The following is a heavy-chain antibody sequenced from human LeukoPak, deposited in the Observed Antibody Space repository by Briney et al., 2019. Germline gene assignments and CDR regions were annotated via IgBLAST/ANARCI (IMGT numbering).Heavy chain of an antibody. CDR1: GYTFTGYY. J-gene: IGHJ4*02. CDR3: ARVRLGELSLLDY. CDR2: MNPNSGNT. D-gene: IGHD3-16*02. V-gene: IGHV1-8*02. Sequence: GASVKVSCKASGYTFTGYYMHWVRQAPGQGLEWMGWMNPNSGNTGYAQKFQGRVTMTRNTSISTAYMELSSLRSEDTAVYYCARVRLGELSLLDYWGQGTLVTVSS.